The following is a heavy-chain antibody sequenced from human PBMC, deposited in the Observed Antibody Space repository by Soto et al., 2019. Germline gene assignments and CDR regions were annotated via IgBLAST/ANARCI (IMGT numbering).Heavy chain of an antibody. CDR2: IYYSGST. V-gene: IGHV4-59*01. CDR1: GGSMISYY. J-gene: IGHJ4*02. Sequence: PSETLSLTCAVSGGSMISYYWSWIRQPPGKGLEWIGYIYYSGSTNYNPSLKSRVTISVDTSKNQFSLKLSSVTAADTAVYYCAGNYYDSSGYLTPNDYWGQGTLVTVSS. CDR3: AGNYYDSSGYLTPNDY. D-gene: IGHD3-22*01.